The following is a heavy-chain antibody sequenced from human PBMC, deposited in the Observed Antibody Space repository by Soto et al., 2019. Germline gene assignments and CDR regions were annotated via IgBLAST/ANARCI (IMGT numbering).Heavy chain of an antibody. V-gene: IGHV1-18*01. CDR2: ISAYNGNT. CDR1: GYTFTSYG. D-gene: IGHD2-21*02. CDR3: ARDLWVNRVTENAFDI. Sequence: ASVKVSCKASGYTFTSYGISWVRQAPGQGLEWMGWISAYNGNTNYAQKLQGRVTMTTDTSTSTAYMELRSLRSDDTAVYYCARDLWVNRVTENAFDIWGQGTMVTVSS. J-gene: IGHJ3*02.